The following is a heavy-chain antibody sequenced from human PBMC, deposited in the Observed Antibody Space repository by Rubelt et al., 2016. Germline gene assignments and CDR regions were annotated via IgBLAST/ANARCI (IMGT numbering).Heavy chain of an antibody. CDR1: GDSIRSGGHY. D-gene: IGHD6-13*01. J-gene: IGHJ4*02. CDR2: FYYSATT. Sequence: QVQLQESGPGLVKPSQTLSVTCTVSGDSIRSGGHYWTWIRQQPGKGLAWLGYFYYSATTSYKPAPQTRIAFSVDTSKNQCALGLTSVTAADTAVYFCARDLEGGSLRLWGQGTLVSVSS. V-gene: IGHV4-31*03. CDR3: ARDLEGGSLRL.